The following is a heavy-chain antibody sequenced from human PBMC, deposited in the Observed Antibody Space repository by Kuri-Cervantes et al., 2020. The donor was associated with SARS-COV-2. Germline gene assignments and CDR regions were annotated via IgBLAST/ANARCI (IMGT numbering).Heavy chain of an antibody. J-gene: IGHJ6*03. CDR3: AKDWCCTEGYYYMDV. D-gene: IGHD2-8*02. Sequence: GGSLRLSCAASGFTFSSYGMHWVRQAPGKGLEWVAVIWYDGSNKYYADSVKGRFTISRDNSKNTLYLQMNSLRAEDTAVYYCAKDWCCTEGYYYMDVWGKGTTVTVSS. CDR1: GFTFSSYG. CDR2: IWYDGSNK. V-gene: IGHV3-33*06.